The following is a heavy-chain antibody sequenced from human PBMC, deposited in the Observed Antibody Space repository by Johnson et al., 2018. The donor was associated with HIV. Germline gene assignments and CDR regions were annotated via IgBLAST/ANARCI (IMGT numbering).Heavy chain of an antibody. J-gene: IGHJ3*02. V-gene: IGHV3-30*04. Sequence: QVQLVESGGGVVQPGRSLRLPCAASGFTFSSYTMHWVRQAPGKGLEWVAVISYDGSNRYYAYSVKGRFTISRDNSKNTLFLQMNSLRVEDTAVYYCARAQTYYDFWSGYDAFDIWGQGTMVTVSS. CDR2: ISYDGSNR. D-gene: IGHD3-3*01. CDR1: GFTFSSYT. CDR3: ARAQTYYDFWSGYDAFDI.